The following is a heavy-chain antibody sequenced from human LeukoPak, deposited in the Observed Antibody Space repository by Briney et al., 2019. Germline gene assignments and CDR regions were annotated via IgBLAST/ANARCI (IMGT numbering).Heavy chain of an antibody. Sequence: GGSLRLSCAASGFTFRSYAMMWVRQAPGKGLEGVSAISGSGGSTYYADSVKGRFTISRDNSTTTLYLQLHSLRAEDTAVYYCATKRLKNGSFDYWGQGTLLTVSS. CDR3: ATKRLKNGSFDY. J-gene: IGHJ4*02. V-gene: IGHV3-23*01. D-gene: IGHD6-25*01. CDR2: ISGSGGST. CDR1: GFTFRSYA.